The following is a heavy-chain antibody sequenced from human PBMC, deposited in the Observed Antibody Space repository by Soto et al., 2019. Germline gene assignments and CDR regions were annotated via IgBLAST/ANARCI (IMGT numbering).Heavy chain of an antibody. V-gene: IGHV4-31*03. D-gene: IGHD3-9*01. J-gene: IGHJ4*02. Sequence: SETLSLACTVSGGSISSVGYYWSWIRQHPGKGLEWIGYIYYRGSTYYNPSLKSRVTISVDTSKNQFSLKLSSVTAADTAVYYCARVESYDILTGYYEDYWGQGTLVTVSS. CDR1: GGSISSVGYY. CDR2: IYYRGST. CDR3: ARVESYDILTGYYEDY.